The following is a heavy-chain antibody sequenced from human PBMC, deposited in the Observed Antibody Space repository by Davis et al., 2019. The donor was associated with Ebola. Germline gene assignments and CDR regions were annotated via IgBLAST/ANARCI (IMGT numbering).Heavy chain of an antibody. CDR1: GFTFSSDS. J-gene: IGHJ5*02. CDR3: ARDSWLTGTGSGFDP. Sequence: PGGSLRLSCAASGFTFSSDSFNWVRQAPGKGLEWVSYIGTSGITNYADSVQGRFTISRDNANKSVYLQMNSLRDGDTAVYYCARDSWLTGTGSGFDPWGQGILVTVSS. D-gene: IGHD1-7*01. V-gene: IGHV3-48*02. CDR2: IGTSGIT.